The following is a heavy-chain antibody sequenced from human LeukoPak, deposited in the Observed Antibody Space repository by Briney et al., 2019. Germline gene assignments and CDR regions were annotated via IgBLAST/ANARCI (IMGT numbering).Heavy chain of an antibody. CDR2: IYHSGST. CDR1: GGSISSSNW. CDR3: TGARSYFGFDVDY. Sequence: SETLSLTCAVSGGSISSSNWWSWVRPPPGKGLEWIGEIYHSGSTNYNPSLKSRVTISVDKSKNQFSLKLSSVTAADTAVYYCTGARSYFGFDVDYWGQGTLVTVSS. J-gene: IGHJ4*02. V-gene: IGHV4-4*02. D-gene: IGHD1-26*01.